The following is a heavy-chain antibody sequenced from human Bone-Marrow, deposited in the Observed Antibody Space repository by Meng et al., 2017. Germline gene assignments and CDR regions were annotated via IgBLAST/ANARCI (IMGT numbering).Heavy chain of an antibody. V-gene: IGHV4-4*02. CDR2: VYHSGST. CDR3: ARKGVTPRGNWFDP. Sequence: QVQVEESRRGMGKASGAMSLPGAVSGGSIRSSIWWSGVGQPPGKGLEWIGEVYHSGSTNYNPSLKSRVTISVDKSKNQFTLKLSSVTYAETAVYYCARKGVTPRGNWFDPWGQGTLVTVSS. D-gene: IGHD2-21*02. CDR1: GGSIRSSIW. J-gene: IGHJ5*02.